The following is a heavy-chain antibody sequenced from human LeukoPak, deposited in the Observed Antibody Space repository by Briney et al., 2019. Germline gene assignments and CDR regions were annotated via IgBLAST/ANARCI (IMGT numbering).Heavy chain of an antibody. CDR2: ISGSSTTI. Sequence: QPGGSLRLSCAASGFTLSSYSMNWVRQAPGKGLEWISYISGSSTTIYYADSVKGRFTISRDNAKNSLSLQMNNLRAEDTAVYYCARGGSYYLYYFDSWGQGTLVTVSS. CDR3: ARGGSYYLYYFDS. CDR1: GFTLSSYS. J-gene: IGHJ4*02. D-gene: IGHD1-26*01. V-gene: IGHV3-48*04.